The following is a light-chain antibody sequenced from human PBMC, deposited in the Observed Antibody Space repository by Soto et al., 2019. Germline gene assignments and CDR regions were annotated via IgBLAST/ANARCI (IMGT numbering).Light chain of an antibody. J-gene: IGLJ1*01. Sequence: QSALTQPASVSGSPGQSITISCTGTSSDVGSYNLVSWYQRHPGKAPKLMIYEVSKRPSGVSNRFSGSKSGNTASLTISGLQAEDEADYYCCSYAGSSTLYVFGTGTKLTVL. CDR1: SSDVGSYNL. CDR2: EVS. CDR3: CSYAGSSTLYV. V-gene: IGLV2-23*02.